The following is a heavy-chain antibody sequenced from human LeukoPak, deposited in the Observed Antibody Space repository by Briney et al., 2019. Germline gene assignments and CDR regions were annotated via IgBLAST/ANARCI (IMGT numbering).Heavy chain of an antibody. CDR1: GFTFNNYA. CDR3: AKDQYSSSYYFDY. J-gene: IGHJ4*02. CDR2: INGGGSS. Sequence: PGGSLRLSCAASGFTFNNYAMTWVRQAPGKGLEWVSVINGGGSSYYADSVKGRFTVSRDNSKNTLYLQMNSLRAEDTAVYYCAKDQYSSSYYFDYWGQGTLVTVSS. V-gene: IGHV3-23*01. D-gene: IGHD6-6*01.